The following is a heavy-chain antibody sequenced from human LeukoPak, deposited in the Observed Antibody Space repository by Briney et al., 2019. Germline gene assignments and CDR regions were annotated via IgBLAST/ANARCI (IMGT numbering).Heavy chain of an antibody. CDR2: IYYSGST. J-gene: IGHJ5*02. Sequence: SETLSLTCTVSGGSISSSSYYWGWIRQPPGKGLEWIGSIYYSGSTNYNPSLKSRVTISVDTSKNQFSLKLSSVTAADTAVYYCARGGYDFWSGYSNWFDPWGPGTLVTVSS. CDR1: GGSISSSSYY. CDR3: ARGGYDFWSGYSNWFDP. V-gene: IGHV4-39*07. D-gene: IGHD3-3*01.